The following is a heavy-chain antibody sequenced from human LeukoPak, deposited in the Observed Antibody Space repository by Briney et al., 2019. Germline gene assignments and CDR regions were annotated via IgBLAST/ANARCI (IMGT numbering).Heavy chain of an antibody. V-gene: IGHV4-30-4*01. CDR2: IYYSGST. D-gene: IGHD6-13*01. Sequence: SETLSLTCTVSGGSISSGDYYWSWIRQPPGKGLEWIGYIYYSGSTYYNPSLKSRVTISVDTSKNQFSLKLSSVTAADTAVYYCARGGARIAAAGILFWGQGTLVTVSS. CDR3: ARGGARIAAAGILF. J-gene: IGHJ4*02. CDR1: GGSISSGDYY.